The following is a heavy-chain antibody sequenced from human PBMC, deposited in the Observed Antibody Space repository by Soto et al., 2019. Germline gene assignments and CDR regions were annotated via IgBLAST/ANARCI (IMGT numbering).Heavy chain of an antibody. CDR2: IYYSGST. D-gene: IGHD3-16*01. CDR3: ERSVGGFSTFDY. CDR1: GGSISSYY. J-gene: IGHJ4*02. V-gene: IGHV4-59*01. Sequence: SETLSLTCTVSGGSISSYYWSWIRQPPGKGLEWIGYIYYSGSTNYNPSLKSRVTISVDTSKNQFSLKLSSVTAADTAVYYCERSVGGFSTFDYWGQGTQVTVSS.